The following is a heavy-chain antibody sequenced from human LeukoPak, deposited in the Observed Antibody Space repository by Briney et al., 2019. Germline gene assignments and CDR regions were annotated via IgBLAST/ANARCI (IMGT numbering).Heavy chain of an antibody. Sequence: ASVKVSCKASGYTFTGYYMHWVRQAPGQGLEWMGIINPSGGSTSYAQKFQGRVTMTRDTSTSTVYMELSSLRSEDTAVYYCARGSGATTPYYYYYYMDVWGKGTTVTISS. CDR2: INPSGGST. CDR3: ARGSGATTPYYYYYYMDV. CDR1: GYTFTGYY. J-gene: IGHJ6*03. V-gene: IGHV1-46*01. D-gene: IGHD1-26*01.